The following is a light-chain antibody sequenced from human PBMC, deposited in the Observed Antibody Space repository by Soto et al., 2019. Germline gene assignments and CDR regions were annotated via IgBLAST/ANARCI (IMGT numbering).Light chain of an antibody. V-gene: IGLV2-11*01. CDR3: CSYAGSYTYV. Sequence: QSALTQPRSVSGSPGQSVTISCTGTTSDVGAYNYVSWYQRHPVKAPKLMIYDVSQRPSGVPDRFSGSKSGNTASLTISGLQAEDEADYYCCSYAGSYTYVFGTGTKVTVL. CDR1: TSDVGAYNY. J-gene: IGLJ1*01. CDR2: DVS.